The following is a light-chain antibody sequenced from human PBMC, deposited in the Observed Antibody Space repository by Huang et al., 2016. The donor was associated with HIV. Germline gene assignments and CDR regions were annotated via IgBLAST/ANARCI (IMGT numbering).Light chain of an antibody. CDR2: GAS. J-gene: IGKJ4*01. CDR3: QQYNDWLSLT. V-gene: IGKV3-15*01. CDR1: QTIGNN. Sequence: EIVMTQSPATLSVSPGERATLSCRASQTIGNNLAWYQQKPGQAPRLLIYGASTRATGVPVTCSGSGSGTEFTLTISSLQFEDSALYYCQQYNDWLSLTFGGGTKVGIK.